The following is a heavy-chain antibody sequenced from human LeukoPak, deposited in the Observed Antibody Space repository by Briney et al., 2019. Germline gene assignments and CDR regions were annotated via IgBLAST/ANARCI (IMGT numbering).Heavy chain of an antibody. CDR2: ISGSGGST. D-gene: IGHD6-19*01. CDR3: TNHPVAGYGY. V-gene: IGHV3-23*01. J-gene: IGHJ4*02. Sequence: GGSLRLSCAASGFTFSSYAMSWVRQAPGKGLEWVPAISGSGGSTYYADSVKGRFAISRDNSKNTLYLQMNSLRAEDTAVYYCTNHPVAGYGYWGQGTLVTVSS. CDR1: GFTFSSYA.